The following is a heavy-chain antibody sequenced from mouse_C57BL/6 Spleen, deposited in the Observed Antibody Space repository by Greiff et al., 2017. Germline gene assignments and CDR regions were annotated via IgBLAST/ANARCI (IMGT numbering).Heavy chain of an antibody. CDR1: GFTFSDYG. CDR2: ISSGSSTI. D-gene: IGHD1-1*01. CDR3: ARYGDGLWYFDV. Sequence: EVKLVESGGGLVKPGGSLKLSCAASGFTFSDYGMHWVRQAPEKGLEWVAYISSGSSTIYYADTVKGRFTISRDNAKNTRFLQMTSLRSEDTAMYYCARYGDGLWYFDVWGTGTTVTGAS. V-gene: IGHV5-17*01. J-gene: IGHJ1*03.